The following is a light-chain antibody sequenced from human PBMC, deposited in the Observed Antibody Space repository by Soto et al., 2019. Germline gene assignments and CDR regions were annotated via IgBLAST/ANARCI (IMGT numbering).Light chain of an antibody. CDR3: QTWGTGIVI. Sequence: QPVLTQSPSASASLGASVKLTCTLSSGHSNYAIAWHQQQPEKGPRYLMKLNRDGSHSKGDGIPNRFSGSSSGAERYLTISSLQSEDEADYYCQTWGTGIVIFGGGTKRTV. CDR2: LNRDGSH. CDR1: SGHSNYA. V-gene: IGLV4-69*01. J-gene: IGLJ2*01.